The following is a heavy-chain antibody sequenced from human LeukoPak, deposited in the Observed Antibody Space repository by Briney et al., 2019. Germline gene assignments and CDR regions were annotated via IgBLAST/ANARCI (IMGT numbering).Heavy chain of an antibody. CDR2: IYYNGRT. V-gene: IGHV4-59*08. D-gene: IGHD5-12*01. Sequence: SETLSLTCTVSGVSISSDYWSWLRQPPGKGLEWLGYIYYNGRTSYDPSLESRATISPDTCKNQFSLKLRSVTAADTAVYYCTRHGYSGYDHLTWGQGTLVTVSS. J-gene: IGHJ4*02. CDR3: TRHGYSGYDHLT. CDR1: GVSISSDY.